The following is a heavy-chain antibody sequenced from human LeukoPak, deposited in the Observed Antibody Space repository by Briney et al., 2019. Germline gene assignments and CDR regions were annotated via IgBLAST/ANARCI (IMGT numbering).Heavy chain of an antibody. V-gene: IGHV4-39*01. J-gene: IGHJ4*02. CDR3: ARETWIQLWLQDY. CDR2: IYYSGST. Sequence: SETLSLTCTVSGGSVSSSSYYWGWIRQPPGKGLEWIGSIYYSGSTYYNPSLKSQVTISVDTSKNQFSLKLSSVTAADTAVYYCARETWIQLWLQDYWGQGTLVTVSS. CDR1: GGSVSSSSYY. D-gene: IGHD5-18*01.